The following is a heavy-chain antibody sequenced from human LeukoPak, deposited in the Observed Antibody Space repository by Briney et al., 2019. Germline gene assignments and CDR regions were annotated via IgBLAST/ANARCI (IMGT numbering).Heavy chain of an antibody. V-gene: IGHV3-15*01. CDR2: LKSKTDGGVT. J-gene: IGHJ4*02. Sequence: PGGSLRLSCAASGFTFSNAWMNWVRQAPGKGLEWVGRLKSKTDGGVTDYAAPVRGRFTISRDDSKNTLYLQMNSLKTEDTAVYYCTRVAAAGRTPDYWGQGTLVTVSS. D-gene: IGHD6-13*01. CDR3: TRVAAAGRTPDY. CDR1: GFTFSNAW.